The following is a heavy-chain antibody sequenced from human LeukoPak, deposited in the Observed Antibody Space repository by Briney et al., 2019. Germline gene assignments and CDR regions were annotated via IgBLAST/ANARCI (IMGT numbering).Heavy chain of an antibody. CDR2: LTGGGGGT. D-gene: IGHD3-16*02. CDR1: GFTFSNYG. J-gene: IGHJ3*02. Sequence: GGSLRLSCAASGFTFSNYGMSWVRQAPGEGLEWVSTLTGGGGGTFYADSVKGRFTISRDNSKNTVLLQMNSLGAEDTAVYYCARPSPPGGIVYGFHIWGEGTMVTVSS. V-gene: IGHV3-23*01. CDR3: ARPSPPGGIVYGFHI.